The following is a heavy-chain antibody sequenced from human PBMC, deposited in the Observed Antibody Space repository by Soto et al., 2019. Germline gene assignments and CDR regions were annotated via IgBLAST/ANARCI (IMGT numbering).Heavy chain of an antibody. J-gene: IGHJ4*02. CDR1: RFTFTSYA. CDR3: AKEPPSVTTGDVDY. Sequence: GGSLRLSCVASRFTFTSYAMSWVRQAPGKGLEWVAAISASGGSTYYADSVKGRFTISRDNSKNTLYLQMNSLRAEDTAVYYCAKEPPSVTTGDVDYWGQGTLVTVSS. CDR2: ISASGGST. D-gene: IGHD4-17*01. V-gene: IGHV3-23*01.